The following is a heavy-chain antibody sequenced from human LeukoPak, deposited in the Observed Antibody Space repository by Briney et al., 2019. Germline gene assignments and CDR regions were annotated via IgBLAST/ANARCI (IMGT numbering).Heavy chain of an antibody. CDR3: ARPRYGGYAGIVDY. CDR1: GYTFAGYY. D-gene: IGHD5-12*01. CDR2: INPNSGGT. V-gene: IGHV1-2*02. J-gene: IGHJ4*02. Sequence: GASVKVSCKASGYTFAGYYMHWVRQAPGQGLEWMGWINPNSGGTNYAQKFQGRVTMTRDTSISTAYMELSRLRSDDTALYYCARPRYGGYAGIVDYWGQGTLVTVSS.